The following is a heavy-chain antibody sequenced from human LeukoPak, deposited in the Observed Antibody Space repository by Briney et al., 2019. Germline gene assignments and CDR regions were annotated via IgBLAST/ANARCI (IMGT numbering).Heavy chain of an antibody. V-gene: IGHV3-21*01. CDR2: IGPTGTDR. CDR3: ATETIGRHYDY. D-gene: IGHD1-14*01. CDR1: GFTFSSCG. Sequence: GGSLRLSCAASGFTFSSCGFNWVRQAPGKGLEWVSSIGPTGTDRYYADSVRGRFTISRDNAKNSMYLQMDSLRDEDTAVFYCATETIGRHYDYWGQGTLLTVSS. J-gene: IGHJ4*02.